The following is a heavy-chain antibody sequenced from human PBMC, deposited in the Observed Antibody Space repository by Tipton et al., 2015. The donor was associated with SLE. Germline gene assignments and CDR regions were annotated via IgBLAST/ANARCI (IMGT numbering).Heavy chain of an antibody. J-gene: IGHJ3*02. Sequence: SLRLSCAASGFTFDDYTMHWVRQVPGKGLEWVSIIYAGGRTFYTESVKGRFTISRDSSINTVYLQMNSLRAEDTAIYYCARGPRPTDAFDIWGHGTMVTVSS. CDR1: GFTFDDYT. CDR2: IYAGGRT. D-gene: IGHD6-6*01. CDR3: ARGPRPTDAFDI. V-gene: IGHV3-66*02.